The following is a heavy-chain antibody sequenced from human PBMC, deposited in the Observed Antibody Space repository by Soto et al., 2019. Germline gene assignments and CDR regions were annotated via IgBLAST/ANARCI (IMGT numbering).Heavy chain of an antibody. Sequence: QVQLVESGGGVVQPGRSLRLSCAASGFTFSSYAMYWVRQAPGKGLEWVAVISYDGSNKNYADSVKGRFTISRDYSQNTLYLQMNCLRAEDTAIYYCARPTVTTGAHWYFDLGGRGTLVTVSS. CDR3: ARPTVTTGAHWYFDL. D-gene: IGHD4-17*01. CDR2: ISYDGSNK. V-gene: IGHV3-30-3*01. CDR1: GFTFSSYA. J-gene: IGHJ2*01.